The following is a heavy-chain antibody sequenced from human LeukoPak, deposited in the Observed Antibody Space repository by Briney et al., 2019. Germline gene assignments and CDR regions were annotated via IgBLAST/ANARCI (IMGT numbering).Heavy chain of an antibody. D-gene: IGHD3-9*01. CDR3: AKAGYFRAYYYHYMDV. CDR1: GFTFDDYG. V-gene: IGHV3-20*04. Sequence: GGSLRLSCAASGFTFDDYGMTWVRQAPGKGLEWVSGINWNGSSTGYVDSVKGRFTISRDNAKNSLYLEMNSLRAEDTALYYCAKAGYFRAYYYHYMDVWGKGTTVTVSS. J-gene: IGHJ6*03. CDR2: INWNGSST.